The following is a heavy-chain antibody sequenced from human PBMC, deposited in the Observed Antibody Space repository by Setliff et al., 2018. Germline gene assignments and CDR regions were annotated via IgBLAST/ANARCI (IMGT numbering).Heavy chain of an antibody. CDR1: GGSISSQD. Sequence: SETLSLTCTVSGGSISSQDWSWIRQPPGKGLEWIGYVYSSGITNYNPSLKSRVTMSVDTSENQFSLKLSSVTAADTAVYYCAHRLARNFDPWGQGTLVTVSS. CDR3: AHRLARNFDP. V-gene: IGHV4-59*11. J-gene: IGHJ5*02. CDR2: VYSSGIT. D-gene: IGHD1-1*01.